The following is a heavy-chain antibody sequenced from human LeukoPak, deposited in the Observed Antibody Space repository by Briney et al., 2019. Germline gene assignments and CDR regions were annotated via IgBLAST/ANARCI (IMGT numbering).Heavy chain of an antibody. Sequence: GGSLRLSCAASGFTLSTYGMHWVGQAPGKGREWVAFIRHDGSNKYYADSAKGRFTISRDNSKNTLYLQMNSLRAEDTAVYYCAKVLELTTVVTPGAFDIWGQGTMVTVSS. CDR1: GFTLSTYG. CDR3: AKVLELTTVVTPGAFDI. CDR2: IRHDGSNK. J-gene: IGHJ3*02. V-gene: IGHV3-30*02. D-gene: IGHD4-23*01.